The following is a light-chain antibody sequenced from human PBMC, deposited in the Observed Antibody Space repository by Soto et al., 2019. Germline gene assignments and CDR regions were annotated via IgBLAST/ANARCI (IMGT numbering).Light chain of an antibody. J-gene: IGKJ5*01. CDR3: QQRSNWPPIT. Sequence: DIVLTQSPATLSLSPGERATLSCRASQSVSSYLAWYQQKPGQAPRLLIYGASSRATGIPDRFSGSRSGTDFTLTISSLEPEDFAVYYCQQRSNWPPITFGQGTRLEIK. CDR1: QSVSSY. V-gene: IGKV3-11*01. CDR2: GAS.